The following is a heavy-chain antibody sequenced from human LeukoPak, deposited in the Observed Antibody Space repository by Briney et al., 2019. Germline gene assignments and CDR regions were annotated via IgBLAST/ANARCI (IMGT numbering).Heavy chain of an antibody. J-gene: IGHJ3*02. CDR3: VLRLGELSGGLDAFDI. CDR2: IYTSGST. Sequence: PSETLSLTCTVSGGSISRGTYYWSWIRQPAGKGLEWIGRIYTSGSTNYNPSLKSRVTMSVDTSKNQFSLKLSSVTAADTAVYYWVLRLGELSGGLDAFDIWGQGTMVTVSS. CDR1: GGSISRGTYY. V-gene: IGHV4-61*02. D-gene: IGHD3-16*02.